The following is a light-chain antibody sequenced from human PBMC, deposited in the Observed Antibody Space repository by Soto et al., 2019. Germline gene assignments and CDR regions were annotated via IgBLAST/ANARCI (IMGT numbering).Light chain of an antibody. Sequence: QSVLTQPPSASGTPGQRVSISCSGSRSNIGRNYVYWYQQLPGTAPRLLIYRNNQRPSGVPDRFSGSKSGTSASLAISGLRSEDEAEYYCAAWDDSLTGPVFGGGTKLTVL. V-gene: IGLV1-47*01. CDR2: RNN. J-gene: IGLJ2*01. CDR1: RSNIGRNY. CDR3: AAWDDSLTGPV.